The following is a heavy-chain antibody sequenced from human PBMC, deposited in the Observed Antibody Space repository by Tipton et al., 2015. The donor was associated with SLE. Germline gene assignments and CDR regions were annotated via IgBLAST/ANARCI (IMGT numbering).Heavy chain of an antibody. CDR3: ARQSDTTMVAYFDS. J-gene: IGHJ4*02. D-gene: IGHD5-18*01. CDR2: IYYSGKT. V-gene: IGHV4-59*01. CDR1: GGSIRSNY. Sequence: TLSLTCTVSGGSIRSNYWSWIRQPPGKGLEWIGYIYYSGKTDYNPSLKSRVTISVDTSKNQFSLKLSSVTAADTAVYYCARQSDTTMVAYFDSWGQGTVVTVSS.